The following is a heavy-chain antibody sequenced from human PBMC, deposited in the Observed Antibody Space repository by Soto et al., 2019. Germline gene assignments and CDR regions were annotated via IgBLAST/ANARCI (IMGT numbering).Heavy chain of an antibody. CDR3: AHRRHYYYASSGPFDY. Sequence: SGPTLVNPTQTLTLTCTFSGFSVRTSGVAVGWIRQPPGKALEWLALIYWDDDKRYSPSLKSRLTITKDTSKNQVVLTMTNMDPVDTATYYCAHRRHYYYASSGPFDYWGQGTLVTVSS. D-gene: IGHD3-22*01. J-gene: IGHJ4*02. V-gene: IGHV2-5*02. CDR2: IYWDDDK. CDR1: GFSVRTSGVA.